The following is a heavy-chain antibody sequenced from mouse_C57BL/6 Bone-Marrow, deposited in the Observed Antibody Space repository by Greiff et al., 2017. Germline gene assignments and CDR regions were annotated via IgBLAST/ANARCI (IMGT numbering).Heavy chain of an antibody. D-gene: IGHD2-3*01. Sequence: EVKLMESGPGLVKPSQSLSLTCSVTGYSITSGYYWNWIRQFPGNKLEWMGYISYDGSNNYNPSLTNRISITRDTSKNQFFLKLNSVATEDTATYCCAREDDCYCEGAMDYWGQGTSVTVSA. V-gene: IGHV3-6*01. CDR2: ISYDGSN. CDR3: AREDDCYCEGAMDY. CDR1: GYSITSGYY. J-gene: IGHJ4*01.